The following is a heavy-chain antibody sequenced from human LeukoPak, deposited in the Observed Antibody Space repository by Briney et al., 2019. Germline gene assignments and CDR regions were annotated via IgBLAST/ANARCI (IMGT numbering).Heavy chain of an antibody. CDR2: IYHSGST. D-gene: IGHD6-6*01. V-gene: IGHV4-38-2*02. J-gene: IGHJ4*02. Sequence: SETLSLTCTVSGYSISSGYYWGWIRQPPGKGLEWIGSIYHSGSTYYNPSLKSRVTISVDTSKNQFSLKLSSVTAADTAVYYCARVHGGSSVDYWGQGTLVTVSS. CDR3: ARVHGGSSVDY. CDR1: GYSISSGYY.